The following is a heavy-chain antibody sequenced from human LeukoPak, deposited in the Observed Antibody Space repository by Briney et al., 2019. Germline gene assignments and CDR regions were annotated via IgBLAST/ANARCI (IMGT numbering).Heavy chain of an antibody. CDR1: GFTFSDYY. J-gene: IGHJ3*01. Sequence: GGSLRLSCAASGFTFSDYYMSWIRQAPGKGLEWVSYISSSGSTIYYADSMKGRFTISRDNAKNSLYLQMNSLRVEDTAVYFCARERNAAIVTAFDVWGQGTMVTVSS. CDR3: ARERNAAIVTAFDV. V-gene: IGHV3-11*04. CDR2: ISSSGSTI. D-gene: IGHD2/OR15-2a*01.